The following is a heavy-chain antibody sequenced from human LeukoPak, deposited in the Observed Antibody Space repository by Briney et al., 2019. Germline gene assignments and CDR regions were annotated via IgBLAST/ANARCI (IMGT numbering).Heavy chain of an antibody. CDR3: AKDLRGMVRGVIGWFDP. J-gene: IGHJ5*02. V-gene: IGHV3-23*01. D-gene: IGHD3-10*01. CDR1: GFTFSSYA. CDR2: ISGSGGST. Sequence: GASLRLSCAASGFTFSSYAMSWVRQAPGKGLEWVSAISGSGGSTYYADSAKGRFTISRDNSKNTLYLQMNSLRAEDTAVYYCAKDLRGMVRGVIGWFDPWGQGTLVTVSS.